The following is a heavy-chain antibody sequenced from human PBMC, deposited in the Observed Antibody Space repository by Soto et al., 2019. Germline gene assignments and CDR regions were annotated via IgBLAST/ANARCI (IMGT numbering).Heavy chain of an antibody. Sequence: GGSLRLSCAASGFTFSSYSMNWVRQAPGKGLEWVSYISSSSSTIYYADSVKGRFTISRDNAKNSLYLQMNSLRDEDTAVYYCARLRYNWNDNYYYGMDVWGQGTTVTVSS. D-gene: IGHD1-1*01. V-gene: IGHV3-48*02. J-gene: IGHJ6*02. CDR2: ISSSSSTI. CDR1: GFTFSSYS. CDR3: ARLRYNWNDNYYYGMDV.